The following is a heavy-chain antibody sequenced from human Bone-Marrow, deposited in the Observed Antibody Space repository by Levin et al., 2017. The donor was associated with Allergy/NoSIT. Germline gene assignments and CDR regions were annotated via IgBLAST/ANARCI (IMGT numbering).Heavy chain of an antibody. CDR3: ARQERVYYDFWSGYSGGMDV. D-gene: IGHD3-3*01. Sequence: ASVKVSCKGSGYSFTSYWIGWVRQMPGKGLEWMGIIYPGDSDTRYSPSFQGQVTISADKSISTAYLQWSSLKASDTAMYYCARQERVYYDFWSGYSGGMDVWGQGTTVTVSS. CDR1: GYSFTSYW. CDR2: IYPGDSDT. V-gene: IGHV5-51*01. J-gene: IGHJ6*02.